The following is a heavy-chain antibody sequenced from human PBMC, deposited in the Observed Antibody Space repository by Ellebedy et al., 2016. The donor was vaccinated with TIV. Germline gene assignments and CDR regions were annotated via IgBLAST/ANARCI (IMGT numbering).Heavy chain of an antibody. Sequence: GESLKISCAASGFTVSTNYMTWVRQAPGKGLEWVSVIYAGGSTYYADSVKGRFTSSRDNSKQTLYLQMNSLRVEDTAIYYCARDRITGVGMWYFDLWGRGTLVTVSS. CDR3: ARDRITGVGMWYFDL. CDR1: GFTVSTNY. CDR2: IYAGGST. V-gene: IGHV3-53*01. J-gene: IGHJ2*01. D-gene: IGHD1-14*01.